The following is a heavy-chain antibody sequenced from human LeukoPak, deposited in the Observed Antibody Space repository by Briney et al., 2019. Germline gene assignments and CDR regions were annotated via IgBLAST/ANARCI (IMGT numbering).Heavy chain of an antibody. V-gene: IGHV4-34*01. CDR2: INHSGST. CDR3: ARGRVFLIQLWLKEMDV. Sequence: SETLSLTCTVSGGSISGYYWSWIRQPPGKGLEWIGEINHSGSTNYNPSLKSRVTISVDTSKNQFSLKLSSVTAADTAVYYCARGRVFLIQLWLKEMDVWGKGTTVTVSS. CDR1: GGSISGYY. D-gene: IGHD5-18*01. J-gene: IGHJ6*04.